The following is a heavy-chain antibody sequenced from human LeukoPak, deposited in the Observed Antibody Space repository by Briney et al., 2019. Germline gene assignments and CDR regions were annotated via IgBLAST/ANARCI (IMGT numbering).Heavy chain of an antibody. CDR3: AKAGRGGAITMVRGVKGDYYYMDV. J-gene: IGHJ6*03. D-gene: IGHD3-10*01. Sequence: GGTLRLSCAASGFTFSSYGMSWVRQVPGKGLEWVSAISGSGGRIYYADSVKGRFTISRDNSKNTLYLQMNSLRAEDTAVYYCAKAGRGGAITMVRGVKGDYYYMDVGGKGTTVTISS. CDR1: GFTFSSYG. V-gene: IGHV3-23*01. CDR2: ISGSGGRI.